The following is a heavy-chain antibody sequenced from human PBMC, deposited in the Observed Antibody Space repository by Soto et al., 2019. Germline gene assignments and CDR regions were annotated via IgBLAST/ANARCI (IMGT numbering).Heavy chain of an antibody. D-gene: IGHD3-10*01. CDR1: GHSMSNTDYF. J-gene: IGHJ4*02. V-gene: IGHV4-39*07. CDR2: LFYTGHT. CDR3: ARAIYSGAWFGFLEY. Sequence: SETLSLTCTVSGHSMSNTDYFWGWIRQTPRSDLQWIGSLFYTGHTYYNPSLKSRVTISVDKSQNQFSLKLTSVTTTDTAVYYCARAIYSGAWFGFLEYWGRGTLVTVSS.